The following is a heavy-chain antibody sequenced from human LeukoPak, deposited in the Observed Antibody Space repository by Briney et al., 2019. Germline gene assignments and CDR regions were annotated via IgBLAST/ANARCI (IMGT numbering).Heavy chain of an antibody. J-gene: IGHJ5*02. CDR1: GGSLTSYA. V-gene: IGHV1-69*01. CDR2: IIPIFGTA. CDR3: ASGGDYYDSSGYSNWFDP. D-gene: IGHD3-22*01. Sequence: AWVTVSCQASGGSLTSYALSWVRQPPGRGLEWLGGIIPIFGTANYAQKFQGRVTITADESTSTAYMELSSLRSEDTAVYYCASGGDYYDSSGYSNWFDPWGQGTLVTVSS.